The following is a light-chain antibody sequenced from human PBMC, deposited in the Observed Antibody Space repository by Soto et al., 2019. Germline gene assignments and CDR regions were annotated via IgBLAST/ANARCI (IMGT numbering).Light chain of an antibody. CDR1: SSNIRAGYV. V-gene: IGLV1-40*01. J-gene: IGLJ3*02. CDR3: QSYDSSLSGWV. CDR2: GNS. Sequence: QSVLTQPPSVSGAPGQRVTISCTGSSSNIRAGYVVHWYQQLPGTAPKLLIYGNSNRPSGVPDRFSGSKSGTSASLAITGLQAEDEADYYCQSYDSSLSGWVFGGGTKVTVL.